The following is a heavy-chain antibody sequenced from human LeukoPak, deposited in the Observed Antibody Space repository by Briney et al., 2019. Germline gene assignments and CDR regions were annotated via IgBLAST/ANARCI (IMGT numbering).Heavy chain of an antibody. J-gene: IGHJ4*02. CDR3: ARAGNYGTVDY. CDR2: IKEDGSEK. V-gene: IGHV3-7*01. CDR1: GFAFSDYW. Sequence: GGSLRLSCAASGFAFSDYWMSWVRQAPGKGLEWVANIKEDGSEKYYVDSVKGRFTISRDNAKNSLYLQMNSLRAEDTAVYYCARAGNYGTVDYWGQGTLVTVSS. D-gene: IGHD3-16*01.